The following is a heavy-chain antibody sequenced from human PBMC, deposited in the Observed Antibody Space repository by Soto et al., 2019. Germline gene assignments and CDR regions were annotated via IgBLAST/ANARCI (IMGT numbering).Heavy chain of an antibody. D-gene: IGHD3-10*01. CDR1: GGSFSGYY. V-gene: IGHV4-34*01. Sequence: PSETLSLTCAVYGGSFSGYYWSWIRQPPGKGLEWIGEINHSGSTNYNPSLKSRVTISVGTSKNQFSLKLSSVTAADTAVYYCARRTRGFDYWGQGTLVTVSS. CDR2: INHSGST. CDR3: ARRTRGFDY. J-gene: IGHJ4*02.